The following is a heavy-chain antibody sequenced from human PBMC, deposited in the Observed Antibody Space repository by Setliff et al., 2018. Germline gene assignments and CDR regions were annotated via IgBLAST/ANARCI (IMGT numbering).Heavy chain of an antibody. J-gene: IGHJ4*02. CDR2: INSGNGNT. Sequence: ASVKVSCKASGDTSTTYAMHWVRQAPGQRLEWMGWINSGNGNTKYSQKFQGRVTITRDISASTAYMELSGLKSEDTAVYYCARDGGRTIFGVVEGSDYWARERWSPSPQ. CDR1: GDTSTTYA. V-gene: IGHV1-3*01. D-gene: IGHD3-3*01. CDR3: ARDGGRTIFGVVEGSDY.